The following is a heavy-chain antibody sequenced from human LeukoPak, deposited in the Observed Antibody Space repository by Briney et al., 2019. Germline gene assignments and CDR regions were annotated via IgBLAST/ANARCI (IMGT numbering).Heavy chain of an antibody. CDR1: GGTFSSYA. Sequence: GASVKVSCKASGGTFSSYAISWVRQAPGQGLEWMGRISGYKGNTIYAQKLQGRVTMTTDTSTSTAYMDLRSLRPDDTAVYYCARDHVPRGDGYNYYEYWGQGTLVTVPS. D-gene: IGHD5-24*01. CDR3: ARDHVPRGDGYNYYEY. J-gene: IGHJ4*02. V-gene: IGHV1-18*01. CDR2: ISGYKGNT.